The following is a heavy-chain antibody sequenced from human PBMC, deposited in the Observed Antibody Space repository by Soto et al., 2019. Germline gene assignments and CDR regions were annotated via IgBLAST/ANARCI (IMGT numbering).Heavy chain of an antibody. CDR2: IYYSGST. D-gene: IGHD6-13*01. CDR1: GGSISSYY. Sequence: QVQLQESGPGLVKPSETLSLTCTVSGGSISSYYWSWIRQPPGKGLEWIGYIYYSGSTNYSPSLKSRVTISVDTSKNQFSLKLSSVTAADTAVYYCARSSATGYSSSWYDYWGQGTLVTVSS. J-gene: IGHJ4*02. V-gene: IGHV4-59*08. CDR3: ARSSATGYSSSWYDY.